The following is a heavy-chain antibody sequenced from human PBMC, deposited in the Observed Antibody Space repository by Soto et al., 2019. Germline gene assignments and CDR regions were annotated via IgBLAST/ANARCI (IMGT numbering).Heavy chain of an antibody. CDR3: GKERRSSGWCVCSY. J-gene: IGHJ4*02. Sequence: PDRTLRLPCAPAPFPFSSYAKSWDRQAPGKGLEWVSAFSGNGAETSYPASVRGRFTISRSNSRNTLYLQMNSLRADDTAVYYCGKERRSSGWCVCSYWGQGILVAVAS. CDR1: PFPFSSYA. V-gene: IGHV3-23*01. CDR2: FSGNGAET. D-gene: IGHD6-19*01.